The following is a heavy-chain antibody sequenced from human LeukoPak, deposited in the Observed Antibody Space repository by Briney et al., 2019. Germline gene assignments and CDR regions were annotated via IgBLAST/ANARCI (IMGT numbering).Heavy chain of an antibody. V-gene: IGHV4-4*07. CDR2: IYTSGST. Sequence: ASETLSLTCTVFGGSISSYYWSWIRQPAGKGLEWIGRIYTSGSTNYNPSLKSRVTMSVDTSKNQFSLKLSSVTAADTAVYYCARSAFYYGSGSHRGGFDYWGQGTLVTVSS. J-gene: IGHJ4*02. CDR1: GGSISSYY. CDR3: ARSAFYYGSGSHRGGFDY. D-gene: IGHD3-10*01.